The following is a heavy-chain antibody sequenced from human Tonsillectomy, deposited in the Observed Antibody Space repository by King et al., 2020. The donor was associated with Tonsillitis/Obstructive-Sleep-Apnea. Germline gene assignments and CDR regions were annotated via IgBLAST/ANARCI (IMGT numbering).Heavy chain of an antibody. V-gene: IGHV4-34*01. J-gene: IGHJ3*02. CDR3: ATDYGDYGGAFDI. Sequence: VQLQQWGAGLLKSSETLSLTCAVYGGSFRGYYWSWIRQPPGKGLEWIGEINHSGSTNYNPSLKCRVTISVDTSKNQFSLRLSSVTAADTAVYYCATDYGDYGGAFDIWGQGTMVTVSS. CDR1: GGSFRGYY. CDR2: INHSGST. D-gene: IGHD4-17*01.